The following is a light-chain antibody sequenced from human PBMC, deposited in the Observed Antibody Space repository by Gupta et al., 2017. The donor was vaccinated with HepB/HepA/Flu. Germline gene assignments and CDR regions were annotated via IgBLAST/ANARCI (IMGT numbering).Light chain of an antibody. J-gene: IGKJ1*01. Sequence: AIRMTQSPSSFSASTGDRVTITCRASQGISSYLAWYQQKPGKAPKLLIYDASTVQSGVPSRFSGSGSGTDFTLTISCRQSEDFANDYCQQEDSSPWTVGQGTKVEIK. CDR1: QGISSY. CDR3: QQEDSSPWT. CDR2: DAS. V-gene: IGKV1-8*01.